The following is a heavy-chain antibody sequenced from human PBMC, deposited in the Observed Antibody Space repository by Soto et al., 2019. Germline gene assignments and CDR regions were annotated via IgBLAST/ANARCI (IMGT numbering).Heavy chain of an antibody. CDR3: AIQGRPTLAPGTSDVVADY. CDR2: IKSKTDGGTT. J-gene: IGHJ4*02. Sequence: GGSLRLSCAASGFTFSSAWMSWVRQAPGKGLEWVGHIKSKTDGGTTDYAAPVKGRFTISRDDSKNTLYLQMNSLKTEDTAVYYCAIQGRPTLAPGTSDVVADYWGQGTLVTVSS. D-gene: IGHD6-13*01. V-gene: IGHV3-15*07. CDR1: GFTFSSAW.